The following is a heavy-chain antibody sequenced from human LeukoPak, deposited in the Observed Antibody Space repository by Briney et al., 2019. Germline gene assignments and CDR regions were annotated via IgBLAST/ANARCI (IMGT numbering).Heavy chain of an antibody. V-gene: IGHV3-23*01. CDR3: AKSRVEVAGTGGFDT. CDR2: IRGDGV. J-gene: IGHJ3*02. D-gene: IGHD6-13*01. CDR1: GFTFAIYH. Sequence: QPGGSLRLSFAASGFTFAIYHMSWVRQAPGKGLEWVATIRGDGVYYADSVKGRFTISRDDSKNTVYVQMNSLRAEDTAVYYCAKSRVEVAGTGGFDTWGRGTLVAVSS.